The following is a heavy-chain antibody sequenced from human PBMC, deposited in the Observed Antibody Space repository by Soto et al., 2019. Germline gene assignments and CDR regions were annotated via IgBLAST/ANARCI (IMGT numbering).Heavy chain of an antibody. CDR2: IYYSGST. CDR3: ARVGYCSSTSCYVPIDY. V-gene: IGHV4-31*03. CDR1: GGSISSGGYY. Sequence: QVQLQESGPGLVKPSQTLSLTCTVSGGSISSGGYYWSWIRQHPGKGLEWIGYIYYSGSTYYNPSLKSRVTLSVETSKNQFSLKLSCVTAADTAVYYCARVGYCSSTSCYVPIDYWCQGTLVTVSS. J-gene: IGHJ4*02. D-gene: IGHD2-2*01.